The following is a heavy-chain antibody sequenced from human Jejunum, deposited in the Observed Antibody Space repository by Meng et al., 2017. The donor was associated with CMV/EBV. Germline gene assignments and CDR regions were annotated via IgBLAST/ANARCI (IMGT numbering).Heavy chain of an antibody. CDR3: TRDLFTGFYDTTAYYSFDY. J-gene: IGHJ4*02. V-gene: IGHV3-49*04. CDR2: IRSKPYGETT. CDR1: FA. Sequence: FAMSWVRQAPGKGLEWVGFIRSKPYGETTEYAVSVKGRFTISRDDSQSIAYLHMNSLKTEDTAVYYCTRDLFTGFYDTTAYYSFDYWGQGTLVTVSS. D-gene: IGHD3-22*01.